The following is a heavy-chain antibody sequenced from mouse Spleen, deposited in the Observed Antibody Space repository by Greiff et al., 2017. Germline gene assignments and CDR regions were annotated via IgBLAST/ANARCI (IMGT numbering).Heavy chain of an antibody. CDR1: GFTFSDYY. V-gene: IGHV5-16*01. Sequence: EVMLVESEGGLVQPGSSMKLSCTASGFTFSDYYMAWVRQVPEKGLEWVANINYDGSSTYYLDSLKSRFIISRDNAKNILYLQMSSLKSEDTATYYCARGDYGYPYWYFDVWGAGTTVTVSS. CDR3: ARGDYGYPYWYFDV. J-gene: IGHJ1*01. CDR2: INYDGSST. D-gene: IGHD2-2*01.